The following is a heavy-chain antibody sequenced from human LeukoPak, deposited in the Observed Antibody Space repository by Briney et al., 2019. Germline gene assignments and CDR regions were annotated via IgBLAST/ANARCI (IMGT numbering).Heavy chain of an antibody. CDR1: GASISSYY. J-gene: IGHJ4*02. CDR3: ARGHYGDSTDY. Sequence: PSETLSLTCTVSGASISSYYWSWIRQPPGKGLEWIGFIYYTGSTNYNPSLKSRVTISVDTSKNQFSLKLSSVTAADTAVYYCARGHYGDSTDYWGQGILVTVSS. D-gene: IGHD3-16*01. CDR2: IYYTGST. V-gene: IGHV4-59*01.